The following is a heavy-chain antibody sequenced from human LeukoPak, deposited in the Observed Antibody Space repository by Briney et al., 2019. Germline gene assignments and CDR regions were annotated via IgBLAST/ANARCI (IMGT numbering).Heavy chain of an antibody. J-gene: IGHJ4*02. V-gene: IGHV5-51*01. CDR2: IYPGDSDT. CDR3: AKPESLSGEFDY. D-gene: IGHD3-10*01. Sequence: GESLKISCKASGYSFTSHWIGWVRQMPGKGLEWMGIIYPGDSDTRYSPSFQGQVTISADKSISTAFLQWSSLKASDTAMYYCAKPESLSGEFDYWGQGTLVTVSS. CDR1: GYSFTSHW.